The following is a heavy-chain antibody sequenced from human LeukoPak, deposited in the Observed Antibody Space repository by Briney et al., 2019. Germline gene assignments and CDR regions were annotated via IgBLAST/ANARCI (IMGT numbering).Heavy chain of an antibody. D-gene: IGHD7-27*01. CDR3: AIDPNWGIHY. J-gene: IGHJ4*02. CDR1: GFTFRNYV. CDR2: ITGDGGGT. V-gene: IGHV3-23*01. Sequence: GGSLRLSCVASGFTFRNYVMSWVRQTPEKGLEWVSAITGDGGGTNHADSVKGRFFISRDNSKNTLYMQMNSLRVEDTAIYYCAIDPNWGIHYWGQGVLVTVSS.